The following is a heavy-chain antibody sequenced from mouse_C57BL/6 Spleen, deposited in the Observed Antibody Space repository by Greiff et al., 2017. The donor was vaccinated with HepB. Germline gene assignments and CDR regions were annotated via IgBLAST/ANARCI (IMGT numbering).Heavy chain of an antibody. CDR3: ARHGADDYYDEGDYYAMDY. V-gene: IGHV1-62-2*01. CDR2: FYPGSGSI. D-gene: IGHD2-3*01. CDR1: GYTFTEYT. Sequence: VKLQESGAELVKPGASVKLSCKASGYTFTEYTIHWVKQRSGQGLEWIGWFYPGSGSIKYNEKFKDKATLTADKSSSTVYMELSRLTSEDSAVYFWARHGADDYYDEGDYYAMDYWGQGTSVTVAS. J-gene: IGHJ4*01.